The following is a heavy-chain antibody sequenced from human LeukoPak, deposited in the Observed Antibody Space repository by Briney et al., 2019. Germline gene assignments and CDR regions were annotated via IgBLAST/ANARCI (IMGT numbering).Heavy chain of an antibody. J-gene: IGHJ5*02. Sequence: ASVKVSCKASGGTFSSYAISWVRQAPGQGLEWMGRIIPILGIANYAQKFQGRVTITADKSTSTAYMELSSLKSEDTAVYYCAADGSGSSWGQGTLVTVSS. D-gene: IGHD3-10*01. CDR2: IIPILGIA. V-gene: IGHV1-69*04. CDR3: AADGSGSS. CDR1: GGTFSSYA.